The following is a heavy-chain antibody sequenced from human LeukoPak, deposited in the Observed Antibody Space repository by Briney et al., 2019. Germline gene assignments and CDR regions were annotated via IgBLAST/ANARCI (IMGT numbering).Heavy chain of an antibody. Sequence: SETLSLTCTVSGGSISSYYWSWIRQPPGKGLEWIGYIYYSGSTNYNPSLKSRVTISVDTSKNQFSLKLSSVTAADTAVYYCAREWKSEAVAAHWGQGTLVTVSS. V-gene: IGHV4-59*12. J-gene: IGHJ4*02. D-gene: IGHD6-13*01. CDR3: AREWKSEAVAAH. CDR2: IYYSGST. CDR1: GGSISSYY.